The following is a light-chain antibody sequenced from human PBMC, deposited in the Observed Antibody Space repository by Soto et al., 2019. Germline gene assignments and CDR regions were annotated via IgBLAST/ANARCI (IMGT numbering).Light chain of an antibody. CDR3: SSYTSSNTFYV. J-gene: IGLJ1*01. Sequence: SVLNQPASLYGSPGQSISISCTGTSSDVGGYYYVSWYQHHPGKAPKLMIYQVSNRPSGVSNRFSGSKSGNTASLTISGLQAEDEADYYCSSYTSSNTFYVFGTGAKV. CDR1: SSDVGGYYY. V-gene: IGLV2-14*01. CDR2: QVS.